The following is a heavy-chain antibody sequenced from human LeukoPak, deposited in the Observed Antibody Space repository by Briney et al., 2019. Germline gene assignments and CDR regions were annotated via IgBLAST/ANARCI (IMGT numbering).Heavy chain of an antibody. CDR2: IEPDGSEK. J-gene: IGHJ2*01. V-gene: IGHV3-7*05. CDR3: ARDLFGLDAL. Sequence: GGSLRLSCAASGFTLSRYWMTWVRQATGRGLEWVANIEPDGSEKYYVDSVKGRFTISRDNAKNSLYLQMNSLRAEDTAVYYCARDLFGLDALWGRGTLVTVSS. CDR1: GFTLSRYW. D-gene: IGHD3/OR15-3a*01.